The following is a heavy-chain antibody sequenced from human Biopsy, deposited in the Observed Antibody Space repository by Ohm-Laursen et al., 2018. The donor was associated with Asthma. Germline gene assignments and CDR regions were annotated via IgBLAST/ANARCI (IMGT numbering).Heavy chain of an antibody. CDR2: INWNGGST. Sequence: SLRLSCAASGFTFDDYAMSWVRQAPGKGLEWVSGINWNGGSTGYADSVKGRFTISRDNAKNSLYLQMNSLRAEDTALYHCARDRVVTGLNDAFDTWGQGTMVTVSS. V-gene: IGHV3-20*01. CDR1: GFTFDDYA. J-gene: IGHJ3*02. D-gene: IGHD2-21*02. CDR3: ARDRVVTGLNDAFDT.